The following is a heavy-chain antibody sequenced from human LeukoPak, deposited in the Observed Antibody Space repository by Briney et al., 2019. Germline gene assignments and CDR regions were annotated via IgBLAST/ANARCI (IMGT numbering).Heavy chain of an antibody. V-gene: IGHV2-5*02. J-gene: IGHJ4*02. CDR2: ISWDNDK. Sequence: SGPTLVNPTQTLTLTCTFSGFSLTTSGVGVGWIRQAPGEALEWLSVISWDNDKRYSPSLKTRLTITKDTSRNQVVLTMTDMDPVDTATYYCAHRLPSGSPWPFGYFDFWGQGILVTVSS. CDR1: GFSLTTSGVG. D-gene: IGHD3-3*01. CDR3: AHRLPSGSPWPFGYFDF.